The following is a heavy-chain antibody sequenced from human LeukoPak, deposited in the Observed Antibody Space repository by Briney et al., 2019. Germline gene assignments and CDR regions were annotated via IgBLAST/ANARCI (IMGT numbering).Heavy chain of an antibody. J-gene: IGHJ4*02. CDR1: GITFSSHS. V-gene: IGHV3-48*04. CDR2: ISSSGSTI. Sequence: PGGSLRLSCAASGITFSSHSMNWVRQAPGKGLEWVSYISSSGSTIYYADSVKGRFTISRDNAKNSLYLQMNSLRAEDTAVYYCARYSLQQLPPSYFDYWGQGTLVTVSS. D-gene: IGHD6-13*01. CDR3: ARYSLQQLPPSYFDY.